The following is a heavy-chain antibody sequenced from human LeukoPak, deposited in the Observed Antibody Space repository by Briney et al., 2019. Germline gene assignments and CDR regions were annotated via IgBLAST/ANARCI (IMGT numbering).Heavy chain of an antibody. CDR2: ISPSSSYI. V-gene: IGHV3-21*01. CDR1: GFTFSTYN. J-gene: IGHJ3*02. D-gene: IGHD6-13*01. Sequence: PGGSLRLSCAASGFTFSTYNINWVRQAPGKGLEWVSSISPSSSYIYYADSVKGQFTISRDNAKNSLYLQMNSLRAEDTAVYYCARDRYSPSLDAFDIWGQGTMVTVSS. CDR3: ARDRYSPSLDAFDI.